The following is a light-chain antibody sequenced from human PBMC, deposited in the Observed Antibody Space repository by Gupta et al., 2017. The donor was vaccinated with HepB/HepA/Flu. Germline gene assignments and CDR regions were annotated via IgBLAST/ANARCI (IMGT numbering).Light chain of an antibody. CDR3: QQSYSTPFT. Sequence: DIQMTQSPYSLSASVGDRVTITCRASQSISSYLNWYQQKPGKAPKLLIYAASSLQSGVPSRFSGSGSGTDFTLTISSLQPADFATYYCQQSYSTPFTFGPGTKVDIK. CDR2: AAS. CDR1: QSISSY. V-gene: IGKV1-39*01. J-gene: IGKJ3*01.